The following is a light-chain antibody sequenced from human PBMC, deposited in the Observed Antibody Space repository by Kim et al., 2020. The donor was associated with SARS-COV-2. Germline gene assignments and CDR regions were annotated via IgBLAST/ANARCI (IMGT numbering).Light chain of an antibody. CDR2: DVS. V-gene: IGLV2-11*01. CDR1: SSDVGGYNY. Sequence: GQSVTISCTGTSSDVGGYNYVAWYQQHPGKAPKLMIYDVSKRPSGVPDRFSGSKSGNTASLTISGLQAEDEADYYCCSYAGSYTGVFGGGTKLTVL. J-gene: IGLJ3*02. CDR3: CSYAGSYTGV.